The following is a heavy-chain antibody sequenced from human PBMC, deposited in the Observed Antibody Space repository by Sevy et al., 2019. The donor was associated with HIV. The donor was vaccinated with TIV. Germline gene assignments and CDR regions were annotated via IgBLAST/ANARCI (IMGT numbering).Heavy chain of an antibody. V-gene: IGHV3-23*01. CDR1: GFTFSKYS. Sequence: GGSLRLSCAASGFTFSKYSMSWVRQPPGKGLEWVSTLSFGCGEINYADSVKGRFTIYGANSKSSVYLQMNNLRPEDTAVYYCAREGCTKPHDYWGQGTLVTVSS. D-gene: IGHD2-8*01. CDR2: LSFGCGEI. J-gene: IGHJ4*02. CDR3: AREGCTKPHDY.